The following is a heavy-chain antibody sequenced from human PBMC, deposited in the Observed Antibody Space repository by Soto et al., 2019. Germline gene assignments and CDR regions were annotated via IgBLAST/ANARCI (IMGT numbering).Heavy chain of an antibody. CDR3: AKHGSGSYSDAFDI. V-gene: IGHV3-30*18. CDR2: ISYDGSNK. J-gene: IGHJ3*02. CDR1: GFTFSSYG. D-gene: IGHD3-10*01. Sequence: GGSLRLSCAASGFTFSSYGVHWVRQAPGKGLEWVAVISYDGSNKYYADSVKGRFTISRDNSKNTLYLQMNSLRAEDTAVYYCAKHGSGSYSDAFDIWGQGTMVTVSS.